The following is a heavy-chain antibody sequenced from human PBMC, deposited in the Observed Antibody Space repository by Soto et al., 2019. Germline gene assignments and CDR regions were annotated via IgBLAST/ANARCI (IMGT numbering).Heavy chain of an antibody. Sequence: SVKVSCKASGGTFSSYAISWVRQAPGQGLEWMGGIIPIFGTANYAQKFQGRVTITADKSTSTAYMELSSLRSEDTAVYYCARGYCSGGSCYSAGWFDPWGQGTLVTVS. J-gene: IGHJ5*02. V-gene: IGHV1-69*06. D-gene: IGHD2-15*01. CDR2: IIPIFGTA. CDR1: GGTFSSYA. CDR3: ARGYCSGGSCYSAGWFDP.